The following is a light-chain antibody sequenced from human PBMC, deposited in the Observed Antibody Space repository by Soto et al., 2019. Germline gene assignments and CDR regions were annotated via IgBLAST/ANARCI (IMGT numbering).Light chain of an antibody. J-gene: IGLJ7*01. CDR1: KSNIGSNY. CDR3: VAWDDSLSGGV. V-gene: IGLV1-47*01. CDR2: RND. Sequence: QSLLTQPPTASGTPGQRVTISCSGSKSNIGSNYVYWYQQVPGTAPKLLIYRNDQRPSGVPDRFSGSKSGTSASLAISGLRSEDEADYYCVAWDDSLSGGVFGGGTQLTVL.